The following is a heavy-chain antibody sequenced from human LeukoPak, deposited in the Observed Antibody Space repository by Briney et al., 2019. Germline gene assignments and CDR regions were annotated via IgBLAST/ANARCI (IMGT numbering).Heavy chain of an antibody. D-gene: IGHD1/OR15-1a*01. V-gene: IGHV4-4*07. J-gene: IGHJ3*02. CDR1: SGSISSYY. CDR2: IYTSGST. Sequence: PSETLSLTCTVSSGSISSYYWSWIRQPAGKGLEWIGRIYTSGSTNYNPSLKSRVTMSVDTSKNQFSLKLSSVTAADTAVYYCARDPVVFGNNDAFDIWGQGTMVTVSS. CDR3: ARDPVVFGNNDAFDI.